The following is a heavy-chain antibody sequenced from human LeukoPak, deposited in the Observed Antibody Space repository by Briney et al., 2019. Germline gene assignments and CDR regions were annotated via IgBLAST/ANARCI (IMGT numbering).Heavy chain of an antibody. D-gene: IGHD3-22*01. CDR2: IRNRANSDTT. J-gene: IGHJ4*02. CDR1: GFTFSDHK. Sequence: QAGGSLRLSCAASGFTFSDHKIDWVRQAPGKGLEWVGRIRNRANSDTTEYAASVKGRFTVSRDDSKNSVYLQMNSLTTEDTAVYYCVRSDTSGYCHFWGQGTLVTVSS. CDR3: VRSDTSGYCHF. V-gene: IGHV3-72*01.